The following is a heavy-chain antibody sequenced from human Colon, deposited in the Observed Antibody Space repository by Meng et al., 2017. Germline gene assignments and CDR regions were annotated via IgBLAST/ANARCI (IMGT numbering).Heavy chain of an antibody. V-gene: IGHV4-34*01. CDR2: INHSGST. Sequence: QVQLQQLGAGLLTPSETLSLPCAVYGGSFSGFYWSWSRQPPGKGLEWIGEINHSGSTTYNPSLKSRVTFSVDTSKNQFSLKLSSVTAADTAMYYCAMIRGLIISLWGQGTLVTVSS. D-gene: IGHD3-10*01. J-gene: IGHJ4*02. CDR3: AMIRGLIISL. CDR1: GGSFSGFY.